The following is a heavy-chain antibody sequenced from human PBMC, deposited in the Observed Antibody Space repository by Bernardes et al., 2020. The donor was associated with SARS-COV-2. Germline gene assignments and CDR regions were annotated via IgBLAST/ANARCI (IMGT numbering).Heavy chain of an antibody. V-gene: IGHV3-74*01. J-gene: IGHJ4*02. D-gene: IGHD2-21*01. Sequence: VESLRLSCVASGLSRYWMHWVRQAPGKGLVWVSRIEVDGSRIDYADSVRGRFTISRDNAKDTLYLQMNSLTADDTAVYYCARDFGGASDYWGQGTLVTVSS. CDR1: GLSRYW. CDR2: IEVDGSRI. CDR3: ARDFGGASDY.